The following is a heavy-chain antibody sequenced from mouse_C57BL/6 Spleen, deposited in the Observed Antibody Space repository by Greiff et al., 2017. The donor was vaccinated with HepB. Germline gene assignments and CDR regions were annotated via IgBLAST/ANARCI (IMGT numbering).Heavy chain of an antibody. D-gene: IGHD2-3*01. Sequence: VQLQQSGPGLVKPSQSLSLTCSVTGYSITSGYYWNWIRQFPGNKLEWMGYISYDGSNNYKPSLKNRISITRDTSKNQFFLKLNSVTTEDTATYYCGRDDGYPPWFAYWGQGTLVTVSA. CDR3: GRDDGYPPWFAY. CDR1: GYSITSGYY. CDR2: ISYDGSN. J-gene: IGHJ3*01. V-gene: IGHV3-6*01.